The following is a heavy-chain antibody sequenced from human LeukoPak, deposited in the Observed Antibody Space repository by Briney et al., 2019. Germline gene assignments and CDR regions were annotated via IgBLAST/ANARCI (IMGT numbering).Heavy chain of an antibody. Sequence: PSQTLSLTCAVSGGSISSGGYSRSWIRQPPGKGLEWIGYIYHSGGTYYNPSLKSRVTISVDRSKNQFSLKLSSVTAADTAVYYCARTYRNIVVIPAAIVQTVIYWYFDLWGRGTLVTVSS. V-gene: IGHV4-30-2*01. CDR2: IYHSGGT. D-gene: IGHD2-2*01. CDR1: GGSISSGGYS. CDR3: ARTYRNIVVIPAAIVQTVIYWYFDL. J-gene: IGHJ2*01.